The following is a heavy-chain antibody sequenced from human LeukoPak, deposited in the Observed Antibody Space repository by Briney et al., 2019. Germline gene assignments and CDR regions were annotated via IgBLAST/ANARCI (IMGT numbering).Heavy chain of an antibody. CDR1: GYTFTGYF. J-gene: IGHJ4*02. D-gene: IGHD3-9*01. CDR2: INPNSGGT. CDR3: ARAYYDTLAGHDY. Sequence: GASVKVSCKASGYTFTGYFVHWVRQAPQEGLEWLGCINPNSGGTDFAHKFQVRATMTSDTSISTAYMELSRLRSDDTAVYCCARAYYDTLAGHDYWGQGTLVSVSS. V-gene: IGHV1-2*07.